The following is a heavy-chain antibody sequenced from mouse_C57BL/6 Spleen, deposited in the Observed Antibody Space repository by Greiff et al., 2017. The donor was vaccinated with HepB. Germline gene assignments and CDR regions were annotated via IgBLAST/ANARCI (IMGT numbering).Heavy chain of an antibody. J-gene: IGHJ3*01. CDR1: GYTFTGYW. Sequence: QVQLQQSGAELMKPGASVKLSCKATGYTFTGYWIEWVKQRPGHGLEWIGEILPGSGSTNYNEKLKGKATFTADTSSNTAYMQLSSQTTEDSAIYYCASPYYSNYVGFAYWGQGTLVTVSA. CDR3: ASPYYSNYVGFAY. CDR2: ILPGSGST. D-gene: IGHD2-5*01. V-gene: IGHV1-9*01.